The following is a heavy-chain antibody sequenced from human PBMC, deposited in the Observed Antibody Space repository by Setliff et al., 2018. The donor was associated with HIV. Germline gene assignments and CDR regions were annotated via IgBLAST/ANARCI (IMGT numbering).Heavy chain of an antibody. CDR2: IHPRDSDT. CDR3: VRHVSSSAVFDP. J-gene: IGHJ5*02. Sequence: GESLKISCKGFGYSFTSYLIAWVRQTPGKGLEWMGNIHPRDSDTRYSPSFQGQVTLSVDKSISTAYLQWSSLKASDTAMYYRVRHVSSSAVFDPWGQGTLVTVSS. CDR1: GYSFTSYL. D-gene: IGHD3-10*01. V-gene: IGHV5-51*01.